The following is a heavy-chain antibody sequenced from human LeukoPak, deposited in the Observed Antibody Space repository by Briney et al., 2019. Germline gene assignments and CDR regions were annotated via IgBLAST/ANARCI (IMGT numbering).Heavy chain of an antibody. D-gene: IGHD2-15*01. V-gene: IGHV4-39*07. J-gene: IGHJ4*02. CDR1: GGSISSYY. Sequence: SETLSLTCTVSGGSISSYYWGWIRQPPGKGLEWIGSIYYSGSTYYNPSLKSRVTISVDTSKNQFSLKLSSVTAADTAVYYCAKWGCSGGGCYPFDYWGQGTLVTVSS. CDR3: AKWGCSGGGCYPFDY. CDR2: IYYSGST.